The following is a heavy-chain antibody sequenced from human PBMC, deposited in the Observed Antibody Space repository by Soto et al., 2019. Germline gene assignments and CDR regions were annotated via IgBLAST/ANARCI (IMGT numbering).Heavy chain of an antibody. V-gene: IGHV4-61*01. Sequence: SETLSLTCTVSGGSVSSDTHYWSWIRQPPGKRLEWIGSIYSSGSTNYNPSLKSRVTMSVDTSKNQFSLKLRSVIVADTAVYHCARFVRSCSGTTCYTRADVWGQGTTVTVSS. CDR2: IYSSGST. J-gene: IGHJ6*02. CDR1: GGSVSSDTHY. D-gene: IGHD2-2*02. CDR3: ARFVRSCSGTTCYTRADV.